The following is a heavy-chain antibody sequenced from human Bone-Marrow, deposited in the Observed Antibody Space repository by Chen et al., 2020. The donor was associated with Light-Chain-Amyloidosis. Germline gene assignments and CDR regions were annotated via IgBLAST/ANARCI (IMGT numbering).Heavy chain of an antibody. CDR2: FDPEDGET. Sequence: QFQRVQSGAGVNKPGAPGKFPRKVSGYPRTELSMHWVRQAPGKGLEWMGGFDPEDGETIYAQKFQGRVTMTEDTSTDTAYMELSSLRSEDTAVYYCAFRPLGRSYSYYFDYWGQGTLVTVSS. CDR1: GYPRTELS. J-gene: IGHJ4*02. CDR3: AFRPLGRSYSYYFDY. D-gene: IGHD1-26*01. V-gene: IGHV1-24*01.